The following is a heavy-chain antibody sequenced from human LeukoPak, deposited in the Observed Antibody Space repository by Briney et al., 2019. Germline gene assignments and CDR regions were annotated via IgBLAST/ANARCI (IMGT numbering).Heavy chain of an antibody. CDR3: ARLCSSTSCYPHYYYGMDV. CDR1: GYTFTSYG. D-gene: IGHD2-2*01. V-gene: IGHV1-18*04. Sequence: AAVKVSCKASGYTFTSYGISWVRQAPGQGLEWMGWISAYNGNTNYAQKLQGRVTMTTDTSTSTAYMELRSLRSDDTAVYYCARLCSSTSCYPHYYYGMDVWGKGTTVTVSS. J-gene: IGHJ6*04. CDR2: ISAYNGNT.